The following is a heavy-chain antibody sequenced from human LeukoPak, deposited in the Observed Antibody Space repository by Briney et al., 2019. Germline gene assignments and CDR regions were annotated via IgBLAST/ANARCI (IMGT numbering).Heavy chain of an antibody. CDR3: ARAHPRVPAAKLADY. J-gene: IGHJ4*02. Sequence: ASVKVSCKASGYTFDSYGISWVRQAPGRGLEYMGWISAYNGNTNYAQRLQGRVTLTTDTSTNTAYMDLRSLKSDDTAVYYCARAHPRVPAAKLADYWGQGTLVTVSS. D-gene: IGHD2-2*01. CDR2: ISAYNGNT. V-gene: IGHV1-18*01. CDR1: GYTFDSYG.